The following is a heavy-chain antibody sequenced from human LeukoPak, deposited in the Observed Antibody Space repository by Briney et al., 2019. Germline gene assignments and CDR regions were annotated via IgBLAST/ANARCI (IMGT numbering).Heavy chain of an antibody. Sequence: SETLSLTCAVYGGFFGGYYWSWIRQPPGKGLEWIGEINHSGSTNYNPSLKSRVTISVDTSKNQFSLKLSSVTAADTAVYYCARDDSSSVGSFDPWGQGTLVTVSS. D-gene: IGHD3-22*01. CDR1: GGFFGGYY. CDR3: ARDDSSSVGSFDP. CDR2: INHSGST. V-gene: IGHV4-34*01. J-gene: IGHJ5*02.